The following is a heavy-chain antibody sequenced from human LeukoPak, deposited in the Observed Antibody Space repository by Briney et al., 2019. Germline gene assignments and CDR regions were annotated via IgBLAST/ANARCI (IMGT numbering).Heavy chain of an antibody. V-gene: IGHV5-51*01. CDR1: GYSFTSYW. J-gene: IGHJ5*02. CDR3: ARRDCSSTSCYRWFDP. CDR2: IYPGDSDT. D-gene: IGHD2-2*01. Sequence: PGESLKISCKGSGYSFTSYWIGWVRQMPGKGLEWMGIIYPGDSDTRYSPSFQGQVTISADKSFSTAYLQWSSLKASDTAMYYCARRDCSSTSCYRWFDPWGQGTLVTVSS.